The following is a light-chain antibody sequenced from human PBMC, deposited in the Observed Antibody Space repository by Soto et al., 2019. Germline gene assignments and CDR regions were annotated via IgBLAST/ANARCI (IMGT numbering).Light chain of an antibody. J-gene: IGKJ2*01. CDR3: QHYKSFST. CDR1: QSISNW. CDR2: QAS. V-gene: IGKV1-5*03. Sequence: DIQMTQSPSTLSASVGDRVTITCRASQSISNWLAWYQQKPGKAPRFLMSQASILESGVPSRFSGSGFGAEFTLTITNLQPDDFATYYCQHYKSFSTFGQGTKVDIK.